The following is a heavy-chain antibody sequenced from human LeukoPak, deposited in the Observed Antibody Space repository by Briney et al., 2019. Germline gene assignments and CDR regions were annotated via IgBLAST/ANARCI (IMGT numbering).Heavy chain of an antibody. CDR1: GGSISSYY. CDR3: ARDQSGIVGATGYLHH. J-gene: IGHJ1*01. Sequence: PSETLSLTCTVSGGSISSYYWSWIRQAPGKGLEWIGYIYYSGSTNYNPSLQSRVTISVDTSKNQFSLKLSSVTAADTAVYYCARDQSGIVGATGYLHHWGQGTLVTVSS. CDR2: IYYSGST. V-gene: IGHV4-59*01. D-gene: IGHD1-26*01.